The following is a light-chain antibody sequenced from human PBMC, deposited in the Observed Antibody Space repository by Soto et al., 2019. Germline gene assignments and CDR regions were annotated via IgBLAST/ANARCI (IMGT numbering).Light chain of an antibody. CDR3: QQYLALWT. CDR1: QSINSW. CDR2: DAS. Sequence: DIQMTQSPSTLSASVGDRVTITCRASQSINSWLAWYQQKPGKAPNLLIYDASNLESGVPSRFSGSGSGTEFTLTITSLQPVDFATYYCQQYLALWTFGQGTKV. V-gene: IGKV1-5*01. J-gene: IGKJ1*01.